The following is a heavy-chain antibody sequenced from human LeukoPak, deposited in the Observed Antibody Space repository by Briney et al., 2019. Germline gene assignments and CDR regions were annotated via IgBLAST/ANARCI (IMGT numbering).Heavy chain of an antibody. CDR1: GFIVSGDF. D-gene: IGHD1-26*01. Sequence: GGSLRLSCAASGFIVSGDFMSWVRQAPGKGLEWASVIYSDGSTYYADSVKGRFTISRDNSKNTLDLQMTGLRAEDTAVYYCARERGRGRDSPWFDYWGQGTLVTVS. CDR2: IYSDGST. J-gene: IGHJ4*02. CDR3: ARERGRGRDSPWFDY. V-gene: IGHV3-53*01.